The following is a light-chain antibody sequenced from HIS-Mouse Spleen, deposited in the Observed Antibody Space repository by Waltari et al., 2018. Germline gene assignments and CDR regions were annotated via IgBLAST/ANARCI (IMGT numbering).Light chain of an antibody. CDR3: AAWDDSLSGPV. V-gene: IGLV1-47*01. CDR1: SSNIGSNY. CDR2: RNN. J-gene: IGLJ3*02. Sequence: QSVLTQPPSASGTPGQRVTISCSGSSSNIGSNYVYWYQQLPGTAPKVLIYRNNPRPSVFPDRFSGSKSGTSASLAISGLRSEDEADYYCAAWDDSLSGPVFGGGTKLTVL.